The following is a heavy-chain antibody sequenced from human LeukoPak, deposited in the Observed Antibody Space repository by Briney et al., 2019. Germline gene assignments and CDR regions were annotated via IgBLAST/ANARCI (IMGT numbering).Heavy chain of an antibody. CDR3: ATGYSYGLHYFDY. J-gene: IGHJ4*02. D-gene: IGHD5-18*01. CDR1: GFTFSSYS. V-gene: IGHV3-21*01. Sequence: PGGSLRLSCAASGFTFSSYSMNWVRQAPGKGLEWVSSISSSSSYIYYADSVKGRFTISRDNAKNSLYLQMNSLRAEDTAVYYCATGYSYGLHYFDYWGQGTLVTVSS. CDR2: ISSSSSYI.